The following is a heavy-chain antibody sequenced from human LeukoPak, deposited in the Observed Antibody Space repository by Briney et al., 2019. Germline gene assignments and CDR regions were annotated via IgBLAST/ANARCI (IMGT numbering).Heavy chain of an antibody. J-gene: IGHJ4*02. Sequence: PGGSLRLSCAASGFTFSSYAMSWVRQAPGKGLEWVSAISGSGGSTYYADSVKGRFTISRDNSKNTLYLQMNSLRAEDTAVYYCAKVPVYYDLWSGSFDYWGQGTLVTVSS. D-gene: IGHD3-3*01. CDR1: GFTFSSYA. CDR2: ISGSGGST. CDR3: AKVPVYYDLWSGSFDY. V-gene: IGHV3-23*01.